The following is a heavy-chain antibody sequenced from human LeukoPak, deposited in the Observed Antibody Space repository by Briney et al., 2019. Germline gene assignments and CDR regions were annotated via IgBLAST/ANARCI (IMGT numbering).Heavy chain of an antibody. CDR2: ISVGGAAT. D-gene: IGHD3-22*01. CDR1: GFTFSSYA. Sequence: PGGSLRLSCAASGFTFSSYAMTWVRQAPGKGLQWVSTISVGGAATSYADSVKGRFTISRDNSKNTLYLQMNSLRAEDTAVYYCAKGRFYYDSSGYPLVYFVYWGQGTLVTVSS. J-gene: IGHJ4*02. CDR3: AKGRFYYDSSGYPLVYFVY. V-gene: IGHV3-23*01.